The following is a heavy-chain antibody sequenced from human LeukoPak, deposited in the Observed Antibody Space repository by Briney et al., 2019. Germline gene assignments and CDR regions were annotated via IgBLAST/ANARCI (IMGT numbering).Heavy chain of an antibody. CDR1: GGSVSSGTYY. CDR3: ARDRVRGDSNPYFDY. CDR2: IYYSGTT. J-gene: IGHJ4*02. V-gene: IGHV4-61*01. Sequence: SETLSLTCTVSGGSVSSGTYYWSWIRQPPGKGLEWIGYIYYSGTTNYNPSLKSRVTISVDTSKNQFSLKLSSVTAADTAVYYCARDRVRGDSNPYFDYWGQGTLVTVSS. D-gene: IGHD4-11*01.